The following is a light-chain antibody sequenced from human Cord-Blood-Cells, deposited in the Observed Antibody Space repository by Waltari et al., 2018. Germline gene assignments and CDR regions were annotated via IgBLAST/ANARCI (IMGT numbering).Light chain of an antibody. Sequence: QSALTQPASVSGSPGQSIPISCTGTSTDVGGYNYVPWYQQHPGKPPKLMIYDVSKRPSGVSNRFSGSKSGNTASLTISGLQAEDEADYYYSSYTSSSTFVFGGGTKLTVL. V-gene: IGLV2-14*01. J-gene: IGLJ3*02. CDR2: DVS. CDR1: STDVGGYNY. CDR3: SSYTSSSTFV.